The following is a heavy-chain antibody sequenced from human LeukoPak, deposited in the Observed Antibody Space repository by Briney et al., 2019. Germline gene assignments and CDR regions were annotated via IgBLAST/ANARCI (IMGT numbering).Heavy chain of an antibody. CDR1: GGSFSGYY. V-gene: IGHV4-34*01. Sequence: SETLSLTCAVYGGSFSGYYWSWIRQPPGKGLEWIGEINHSGSTNYNPSLKSRVTISVDTSKNQFSLKLSSVTAADTAVYYCARRVMVRGANDYWGQGTLVTVSS. D-gene: IGHD3-10*01. CDR2: INHSGST. J-gene: IGHJ4*02. CDR3: ARRVMVRGANDY.